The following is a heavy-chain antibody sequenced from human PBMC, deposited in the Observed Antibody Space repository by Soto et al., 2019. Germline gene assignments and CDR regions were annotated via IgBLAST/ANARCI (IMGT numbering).Heavy chain of an antibody. CDR3: ARWADAKRLDY. CDR1: GFTFRSHG. J-gene: IGHJ4*02. CDR2: IWYDGSEK. V-gene: IGHV3-33*01. Sequence: PVGSLRLSCTASGFTFRSHGMHWVRQAPGKGLEWVAVIWYDGSEKYYADSVKDRFTISRDNSKNTLYLQMNSLRVEDTAVYYCARWADAKRLDYWGQGTPVTVSS.